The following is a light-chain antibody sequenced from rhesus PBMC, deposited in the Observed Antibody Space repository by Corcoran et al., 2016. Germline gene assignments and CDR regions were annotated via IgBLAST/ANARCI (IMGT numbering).Light chain of an antibody. V-gene: IGKV1-33*02. Sequence: DIQMTQSPSSLSASVGDRVTITCQASQGISTWLAWYPQKPGKAPKVLIYGASSLQSGVPSRFSGSGSGTDFTLTISSLQPEDFATYYCQQHNSFPLTCGGGTKVEIK. CDR1: QGISTW. CDR2: GAS. J-gene: IGKJ4*01. CDR3: QQHNSFPLT.